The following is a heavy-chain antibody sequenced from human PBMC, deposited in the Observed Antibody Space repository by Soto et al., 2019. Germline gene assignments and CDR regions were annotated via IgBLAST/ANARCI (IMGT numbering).Heavy chain of an antibody. Sequence: ESGGGLVKPGGSLRLSCAASGFTFNTYSMNWVRQAPGKGLQWVSSISTSSTYIYYADSVKGRFTISRDDAKNSLYLQMNSLRAEDTAVYYCAKLLIPVSDPIRDAFDIWGQGTMVTVSS. CDR3: AKLLIPVSDPIRDAFDI. CDR2: ISTSSTYI. CDR1: GFTFNTYS. V-gene: IGHV3-21*01. J-gene: IGHJ3*02. D-gene: IGHD6-19*01.